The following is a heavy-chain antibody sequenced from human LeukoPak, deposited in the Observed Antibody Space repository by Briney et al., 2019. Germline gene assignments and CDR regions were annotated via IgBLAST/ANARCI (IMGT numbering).Heavy chain of an antibody. Sequence: SETLSLTCTVSGGSISDYYRGWIRQPPGKGLEWIGYFYNSGSSTYNPSLKSRVTISVDTSKEQFSLKVNSVTAADTAVYYCARAPYGSATNNYYMDVWGKGTTVTVSS. CDR3: ARAPYGSATNNYYMDV. CDR2: FYNSGSS. V-gene: IGHV4-59*01. D-gene: IGHD3-10*01. J-gene: IGHJ6*03. CDR1: GGSISDYY.